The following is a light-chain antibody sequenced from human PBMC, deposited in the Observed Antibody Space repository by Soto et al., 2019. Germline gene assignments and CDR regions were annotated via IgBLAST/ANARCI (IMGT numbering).Light chain of an antibody. V-gene: IGLV1-40*01. CDR2: GDS. J-gene: IGLJ1*01. Sequence: QSVLTQPPSVSGAPGQRVTISCTGSGSNIGAGYDVHWYQHRPGTAPKLLVFGDSHRPSGVPARFSGSKSGTSASLAITGLQAEDEGDYYCQSYDSTLDARYVFGTGTKLTVL. CDR1: GSNIGAGYD. CDR3: QSYDSTLDARYV.